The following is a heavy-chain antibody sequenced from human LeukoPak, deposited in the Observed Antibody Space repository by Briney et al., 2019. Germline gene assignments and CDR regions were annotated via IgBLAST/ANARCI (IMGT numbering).Heavy chain of an antibody. Sequence: SETLSLTCTVSGYSISSGYYWGWIRQPPGKGLEWIGSIYHSGSTYYNPSLKSRVTISVDTSKNQFSLKLSSVTAADTAVYYCARHFNYYDSSGYQSGNYYYYMDVWGKGTTVTVSS. CDR2: IYHSGST. D-gene: IGHD3-22*01. CDR1: GYSISSGYY. V-gene: IGHV4-38-2*02. J-gene: IGHJ6*03. CDR3: ARHFNYYDSSGYQSGNYYYYMDV.